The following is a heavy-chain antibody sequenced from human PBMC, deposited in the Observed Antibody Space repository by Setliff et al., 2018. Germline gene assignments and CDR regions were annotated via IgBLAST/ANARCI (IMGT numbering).Heavy chain of an antibody. CDR2: IIPILGNT. D-gene: IGHD2-2*01. CDR1: GGTFSSYA. Sequence: ASVKVSCKASGGTFSSYAISWVRQAPGQGLEWMGGIIPILGNTNYAQKFQGRVTITADESTSTAYMELSSLRSEDTAVYYCARDPIVVVPAEHYYYGMDVWGQGTTVTAP. J-gene: IGHJ6*02. V-gene: IGHV1-69*10. CDR3: ARDPIVVVPAEHYYYGMDV.